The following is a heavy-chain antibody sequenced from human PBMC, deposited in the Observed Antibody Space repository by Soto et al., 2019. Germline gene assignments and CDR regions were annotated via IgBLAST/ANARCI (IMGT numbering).Heavy chain of an antibody. CDR3: ARMAGPWYFDL. Sequence: SETLSLTCAVHGGSFSGFYWTWIRQPPGKGLEWIGEINHSGSSNYNPPLKSRVTMSLDTSRNQFSLSLNSVTAADTTVYYCARMAGPWYFDLWGRGTLVTVSS. CDR1: GGSFSGFY. V-gene: IGHV4-34*01. CDR2: INHSGSS. J-gene: IGHJ2*01.